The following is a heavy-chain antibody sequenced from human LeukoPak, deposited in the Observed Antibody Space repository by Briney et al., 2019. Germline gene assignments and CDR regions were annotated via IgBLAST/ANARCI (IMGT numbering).Heavy chain of an antibody. V-gene: IGHV3-33*01. CDR1: GFTFRSYG. J-gene: IGHJ4*02. CDR3: ARAGSTMIVVPDY. Sequence: PGRSLRLSCAASGFTFRSYGMHWVRQAPGKGLDWVAVIWYDGSNKYYADSVKGRFTISRDNSKNTLYLQMNSLRAEDTAVYYCARAGSTMIVVPDYWGQGTLVTVSS. D-gene: IGHD3-22*01. CDR2: IWYDGSNK.